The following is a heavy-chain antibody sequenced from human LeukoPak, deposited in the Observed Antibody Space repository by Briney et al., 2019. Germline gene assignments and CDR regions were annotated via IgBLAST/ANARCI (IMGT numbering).Heavy chain of an antibody. V-gene: IGHV4-59*12. Sequence: SETLSLTCTVSGGSISSYYWSWIRQPPGKGLEWIGYIYYSGSTNYNPSLKSRVTISVDTSKNQFSLKLSSVTAADTAVYYCARVLEGSSGQHWYFDLWGRGTLVTVSS. CDR3: ARVLEGSSGQHWYFDL. D-gene: IGHD6-19*01. CDR1: GGSISSYY. J-gene: IGHJ2*01. CDR2: IYYSGST.